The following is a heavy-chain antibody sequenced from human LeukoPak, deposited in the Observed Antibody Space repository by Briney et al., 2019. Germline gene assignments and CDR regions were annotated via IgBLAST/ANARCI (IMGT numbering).Heavy chain of an antibody. J-gene: IGHJ4*02. Sequence: GGSLRLSCAASGFTFDDYTMHWVRQAPGKGLEWVSLISWDGGSTYYADSVKGRFTISRDNSKNSLYLQMNSLRTEDTALYYCAKDIFPRIAAAGESGYWGQGTLVTVSS. CDR1: GFTFDDYT. D-gene: IGHD6-13*01. CDR3: AKDIFPRIAAAGESGY. CDR2: ISWDGGST. V-gene: IGHV3-43*01.